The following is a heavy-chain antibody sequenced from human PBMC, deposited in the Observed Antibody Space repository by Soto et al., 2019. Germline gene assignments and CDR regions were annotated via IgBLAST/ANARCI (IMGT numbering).Heavy chain of an antibody. Sequence: ASVKVSCKASGYTFTGYYMHWVRQAPGQGLEWMGWINPNSGGTHYAQKFQGRITMTRDTSISTSYMELSRLRSDDTCVYTGSGPAPLMYSSSWYYYYGWDVGGQGTRVTFSS. J-gene: IGHJ6*02. D-gene: IGHD6-13*01. CDR2: INPNSGGT. V-gene: IGHV1-2*02. CDR3: SGPAPLMYSSSWYYYYGWDV. CDR1: GYTFTGYY.